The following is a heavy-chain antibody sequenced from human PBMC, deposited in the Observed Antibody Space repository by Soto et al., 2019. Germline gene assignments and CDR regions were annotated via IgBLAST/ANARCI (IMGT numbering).Heavy chain of an antibody. CDR3: AREVVVVPAAPPLYYYGMDV. V-gene: IGHV4-61*01. CDR2: IDYSGST. D-gene: IGHD2-2*01. Sequence: SETLSLTCTVSGGSVSSGSYYWSWIRQPPGKGLEWIGYIDYSGSTNYNPSLKSRVTISVDTSKNQFSLKLSSVTAADTAVYYCAREVVVVPAAPPLYYYGMDVWGQGTTVTVSS. CDR1: GGSVSSGSYY. J-gene: IGHJ6*02.